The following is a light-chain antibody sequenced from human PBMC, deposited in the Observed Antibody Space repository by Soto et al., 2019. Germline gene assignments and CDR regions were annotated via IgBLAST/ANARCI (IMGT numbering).Light chain of an antibody. V-gene: IGKV1-39*01. CDR2: AAS. CDR1: QSIGTS. Sequence: DIQMTQSPSSLSASVGDRITITCRASQSIGTSLKWYQQKLGKAPKVLIYAASSLQSGVPSRFSGSGSGTDFTLTIRSLQPEDFASYYCQQSYSPSVTFGQGTKVEIK. CDR3: QQSYSPSVT. J-gene: IGKJ1*01.